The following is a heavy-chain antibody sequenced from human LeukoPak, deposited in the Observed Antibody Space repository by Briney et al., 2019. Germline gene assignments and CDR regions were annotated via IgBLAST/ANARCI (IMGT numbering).Heavy chain of an antibody. CDR3: AKVSARDFWSGFDY. CDR1: GFTFSSYA. J-gene: IGHJ4*02. D-gene: IGHD3-3*01. V-gene: IGHV3-23*01. Sequence: GGSLRLSCAASGFTFSSYAMSWVRQAPGKGLEWVSAISGSGGSTYYADSVKGRFTISRDNSKSTLYLQMNSLRAEDTAVYYCAKVSARDFWSGFDYWGQGTLVTVSS. CDR2: ISGSGGST.